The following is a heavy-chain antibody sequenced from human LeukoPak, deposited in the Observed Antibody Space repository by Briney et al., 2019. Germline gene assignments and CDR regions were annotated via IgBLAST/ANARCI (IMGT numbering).Heavy chain of an antibody. J-gene: IGHJ5*02. Sequence: ASVKVSCKASGYTFTSYGISWVRQAPGQGLEWMGWISAYNGNTNYAQKLQGRVTMTTDTSTSTAYMELRSLRSDDTAVYYCARVVDTAMDPQFDPWGQGTLVTVSS. CDR1: GYTFTSYG. CDR3: ARVVDTAMDPQFDP. D-gene: IGHD5-18*01. V-gene: IGHV1-18*01. CDR2: ISAYNGNT.